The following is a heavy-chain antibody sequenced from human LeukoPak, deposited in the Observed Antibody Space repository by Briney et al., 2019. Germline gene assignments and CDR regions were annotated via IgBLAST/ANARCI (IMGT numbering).Heavy chain of an antibody. CDR2: INQDGSER. V-gene: IGHV3-7*01. Sequence: GGSLRLSCAASGFIITDYWLGWVRQAPGRGLEWVAKINQDGSERYYGDSVKGRLTISRDTAKNTLFLQMNSLRAEDTAVYYCTTVFEYWGQGTLVTASS. CDR1: GFIITDYW. CDR3: TTVFEY. J-gene: IGHJ4*02.